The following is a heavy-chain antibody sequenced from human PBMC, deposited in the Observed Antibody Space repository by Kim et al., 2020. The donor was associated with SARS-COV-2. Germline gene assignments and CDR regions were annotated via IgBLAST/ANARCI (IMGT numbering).Heavy chain of an antibody. CDR2: INPNSGGT. J-gene: IGHJ3*02. V-gene: IGHV1-2*02. Sequence: ASVKVSCKASGYTFTGYYMHWVRQAPGQGLEWMGWINPNSGGTNYAQKFQGRVTMTRDTSISTAYMELSRLRSDDTAVYYCARVLWGYDSHDCCVFDIWGQGTMVTVSS. CDR1: GYTFTGYY. D-gene: IGHD2-21*01. CDR3: ARVLWGYDSHDCCVFDI.